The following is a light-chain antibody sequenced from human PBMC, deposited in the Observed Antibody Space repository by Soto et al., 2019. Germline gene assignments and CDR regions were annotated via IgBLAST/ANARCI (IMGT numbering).Light chain of an antibody. CDR2: STS. CDR3: LPFYGDAWV. V-gene: IGLV7-43*01. J-gene: IGLJ3*02. Sequence: QAVVTQEPSLTVSPGGTVTLTCASSTGAVTSGYYPNWFQQKAGQAPRVLIYSTSNKHSWTPARFSGSLLGGKAALTLSGVQPEDEAEYYCLPFYGDAWVFGGGTKLTVL. CDR1: TGAVTSGYY.